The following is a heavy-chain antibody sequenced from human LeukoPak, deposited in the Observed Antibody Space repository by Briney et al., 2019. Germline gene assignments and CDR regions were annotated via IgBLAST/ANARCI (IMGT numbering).Heavy chain of an antibody. Sequence: SETLSLTCTVSGGSISSGDYYWSWIRQPPGKVLEWIGYIYYSESTYYNPSRQSRVTISVDTSKNQFSLKLSSVTAADTAVYYCARLPGWLRFRFGYYYMDVWGKGTTVTVSS. CDR2: IYYSEST. D-gene: IGHD5-12*01. CDR3: ARLPGWLRFRFGYYYMDV. V-gene: IGHV4-30-4*08. CDR1: GGSISSGDYY. J-gene: IGHJ6*03.